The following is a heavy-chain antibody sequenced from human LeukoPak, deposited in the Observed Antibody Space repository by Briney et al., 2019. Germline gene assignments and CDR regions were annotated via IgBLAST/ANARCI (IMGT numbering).Heavy chain of an antibody. CDR1: GGSISSYY. J-gene: IGHJ6*03. V-gene: IGHV4-59*01. D-gene: IGHD6-19*01. CDR2: IYYSGST. CDR3: ASYSSGWSQHYYYMDV. Sequence: PSETLSLTCTVSGGSISSYYWSWIRQPPGKGLEWIGYIYYSGSTNYNPSLKSRVTISVDTSKNQFPLKLSSVTAADTAVYYCASYSSGWSQHYYYMDVWGKGTTVTVSS.